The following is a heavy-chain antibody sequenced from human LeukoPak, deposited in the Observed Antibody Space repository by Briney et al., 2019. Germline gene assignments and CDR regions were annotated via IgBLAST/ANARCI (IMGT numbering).Heavy chain of an antibody. CDR3: AKAKLLGVTPTYYMDV. CDR2: ISGSGGST. Sequence: GGSLRLSCAPSGSTFSSYAMSWVRGARGRGVGGVSHISGSGGSTYYADSVKGRFTISRDNSKNTLYLQMNSLRAEDTAVYFCAKAKLLGVTPTYYMDVWGKGTTVTVSS. CDR1: GSTFSSYA. D-gene: IGHD2-8*01. V-gene: IGHV3-23*01. J-gene: IGHJ6*03.